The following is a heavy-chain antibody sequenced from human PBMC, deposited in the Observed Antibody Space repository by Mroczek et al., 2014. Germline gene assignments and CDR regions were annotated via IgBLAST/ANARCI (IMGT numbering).Heavy chain of an antibody. CDR3: ASQFGYCSGGSCLPLD. CDR2: ISSSSSYI. D-gene: IGHD2-15*01. Sequence: EVQLLETGGGLVKPGGSLRLSCAASGFTFSSYSMNWVRQAPGKGLEWVSSISSSSSYIYYADSVKGRFTISRDNAKNSLYLQMNSLRAEDTAVYYCASQFGYCSGGSCLPLDWGQGTLVTVSS. J-gene: IGHJ4*02. V-gene: IGHV3-21*01. CDR1: GFTFSSYS.